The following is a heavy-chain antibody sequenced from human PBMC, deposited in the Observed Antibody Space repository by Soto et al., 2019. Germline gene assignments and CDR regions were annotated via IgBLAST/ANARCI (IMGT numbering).Heavy chain of an antibody. J-gene: IGHJ4*02. V-gene: IGHV4-39*01. CDR1: GGSIISSSYY. D-gene: IGHD5-12*01. Sequence: KSSETLSLTCTVSGGSIISSSYYWGWIRQPPGKGLEWIGSIYYSGSTYYNPSLKSRVTISVDTSKNQFSLKLSSVTAADTAVYYCARHSRGYSGYYDYWGQGTLVTVSS. CDR3: ARHSRGYSGYYDY. CDR2: IYYSGST.